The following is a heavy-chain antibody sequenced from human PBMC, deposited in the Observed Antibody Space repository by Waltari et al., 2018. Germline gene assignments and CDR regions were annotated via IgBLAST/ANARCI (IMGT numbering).Heavy chain of an antibody. J-gene: IGHJ3*02. Sequence: EVQLVESGGGLVQPGGSLRLSCAASGFTFSSYWMHWVRQAPGKGLVWVSRIKSDGSSTSYADSVKGRFTISRDNAKNTLYLQMNSLRAEDTAVYYCARDGYSGSYYMPFDIWGQGTMVTVSS. CDR1: GFTFSSYW. V-gene: IGHV3-74*01. D-gene: IGHD1-26*01. CDR3: ARDGYSGSYYMPFDI. CDR2: IKSDGSST.